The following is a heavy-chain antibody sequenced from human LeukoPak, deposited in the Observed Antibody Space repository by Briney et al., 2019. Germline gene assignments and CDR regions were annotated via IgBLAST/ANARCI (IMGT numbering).Heavy chain of an antibody. CDR1: GGSFSGYY. Sequence: PSETLSLTCAVYGGSFSGYYWSWIRQPPGKGLEWIGEINHSGSTNYNPSLKSRVTISVDTSKNQFSLKLSSVTAADTAVYYCARLPFYGGYPAGHFWFDPWGQGTLVTVSS. V-gene: IGHV4-34*01. D-gene: IGHD6-25*01. CDR2: INHSGST. CDR3: ARLPFYGGYPAGHFWFDP. J-gene: IGHJ5*02.